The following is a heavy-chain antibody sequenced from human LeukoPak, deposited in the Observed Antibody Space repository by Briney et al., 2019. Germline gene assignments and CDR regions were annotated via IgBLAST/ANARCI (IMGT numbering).Heavy chain of an antibody. V-gene: IGHV1-18*01. CDR1: GYTFTSYG. Sequence: ASVKVSCKASGYTFTSYGISWVRQAPGQGLEWMGWISAYNGNTNYAQKLQGRVTMTTDTSTSTAYMELRSLRSDDTAVYYCARASRGGDCPVGTRDWGQGTLVTVSS. CDR3: ARASRGGDCPVGTRD. CDR2: ISAYNGNT. J-gene: IGHJ4*02. D-gene: IGHD2-21*02.